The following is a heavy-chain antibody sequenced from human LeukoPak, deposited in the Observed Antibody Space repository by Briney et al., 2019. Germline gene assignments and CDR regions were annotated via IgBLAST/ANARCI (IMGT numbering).Heavy chain of an antibody. CDR1: GGSISSSSYY. CDR3: AIHYTEDIVVGPAASPETRNNWFDP. CDR2: IYYSGST. D-gene: IGHD2-2*01. Sequence: SETLSLTCTVSGGSISSSSYYWGWIRQPPGKGLEWIGSIYYSGSTYYNPSLKSLVTISVDTSKNQFSLKLRSVTAADTALYYCAIHYTEDIVVGPAASPETRNNWFDPWGQGTLVTVSS. V-gene: IGHV4-39*07. J-gene: IGHJ5*02.